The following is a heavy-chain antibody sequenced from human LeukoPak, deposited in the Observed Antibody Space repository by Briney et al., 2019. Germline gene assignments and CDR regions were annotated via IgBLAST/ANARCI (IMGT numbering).Heavy chain of an antibody. CDR3: AAGTSGRPEYFQH. CDR1: GFTFTSFA. Sequence: GTSVKVSCKASGFTFTSFAMQWVRQARGQRLEWIGWIVVGSGNRNYAQKFQERVSITRDMSTGTAYMELSSLRSEDTAVYFCAAGTSGRPEYFQHWGQGTLVTVSS. CDR2: IVVGSGNR. D-gene: IGHD1-14*01. V-gene: IGHV1-58*02. J-gene: IGHJ1*01.